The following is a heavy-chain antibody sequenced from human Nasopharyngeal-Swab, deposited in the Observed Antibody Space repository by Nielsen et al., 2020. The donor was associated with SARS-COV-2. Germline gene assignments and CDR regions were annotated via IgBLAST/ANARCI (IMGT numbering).Heavy chain of an antibody. CDR2: FDPEDGET. D-gene: IGHD6-19*01. CDR3: ATSMAVAGTQPPLY. Sequence: ASVKVSCKVSGYTLTELSMHWVRQAPGKGLEWMGGFDPEDGETIYAQKFQGRVTMTEDTSTDTAYMELSSLRSEDTAVYYCATSMAVAGTQPPLYWGQGTLVTVSS. J-gene: IGHJ4*02. V-gene: IGHV1-24*01. CDR1: GYTLTELS.